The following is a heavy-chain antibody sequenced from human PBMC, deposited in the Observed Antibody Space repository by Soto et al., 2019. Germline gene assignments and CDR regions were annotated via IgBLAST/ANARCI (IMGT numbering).Heavy chain of an antibody. V-gene: IGHV1-18*01. CDR2: ISAYNGNT. CDR1: GYTFTSYG. D-gene: IGHD4-17*01. Sequence: QVQLVQSGAEVKKPGASVKVSCKASGYTFTSYGISWVRQAPGQGLEWMGWISAYNGNTNYAQKLQGRVTMTTDTXTXXAYMELRSLRSDDTAGYYCARSGPDYGDYEGYFQHWGQGTLVTVSS. J-gene: IGHJ1*01. CDR3: ARSGPDYGDYEGYFQH.